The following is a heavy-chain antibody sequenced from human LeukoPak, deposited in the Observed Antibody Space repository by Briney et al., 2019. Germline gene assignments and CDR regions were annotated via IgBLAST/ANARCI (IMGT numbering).Heavy chain of an antibody. J-gene: IGHJ6*02. CDR2: ISGSGGST. CDR3: AKSFHSSGWLYYNGMNV. CDR1: GFTFSSYA. Sequence: PGGSLRLSCAASGFTFSSYAMSWVRQDPGKGLEWVSVISGSGGSTYYADSVKGRFAISRDNSKNTLDLQMNSLRAEDTAIYYCAKSFHSSGWLYYNGMNVWGQGTTVTVSS. V-gene: IGHV3-23*01. D-gene: IGHD6-19*01.